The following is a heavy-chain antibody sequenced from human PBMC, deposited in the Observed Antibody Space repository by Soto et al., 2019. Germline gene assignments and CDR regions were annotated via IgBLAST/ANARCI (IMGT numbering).Heavy chain of an antibody. Sequence: QLRLQESGPGLVKPSGTLSLTCTVSGDSITSRDFYWGWIRRPPGQGLEWVGTISHRGDTFYNPPLKSRLTMSLDASKNQFSIRLTSVTAADAAVYFCARQMRGPIPSFGWLSPVTSWGQGTQVTVSS. D-gene: IGHD3-3*01. V-gene: IGHV4-39*01. J-gene: IGHJ4*02. CDR2: ISHRGDT. CDR3: ARQMRGPIPSFGWLSPVTS. CDR1: GDSITSRDFY.